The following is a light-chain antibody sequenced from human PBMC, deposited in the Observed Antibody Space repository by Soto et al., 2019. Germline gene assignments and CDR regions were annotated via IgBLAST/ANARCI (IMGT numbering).Light chain of an antibody. CDR3: QQYNNWPPWT. J-gene: IGKJ1*01. V-gene: IGKV3-15*01. CDR2: GAS. CDR1: QSVSSN. Sequence: EIVMTQSPATLSVSPGERATLSCRASQSVSSNLAWYQQKPGQAPRLLIYGASTRATGIPARFSGSGSGTEFTLTISTLQSEDFAVYYCQQYNNWPPWTFGHGTKVYLK.